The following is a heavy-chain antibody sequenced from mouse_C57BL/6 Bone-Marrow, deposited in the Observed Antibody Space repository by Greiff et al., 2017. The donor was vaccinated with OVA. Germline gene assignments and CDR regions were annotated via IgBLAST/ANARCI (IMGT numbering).Heavy chain of an antibody. CDR1: GYTFTNYW. J-gene: IGHJ1*03. V-gene: IGHV1-63*01. D-gene: IGHD2-4*01. CDR3: ARWGDYGWYFDV. Sequence: VQLQQSGAELVRPGTSVKMSCKASGYTFTNYWIGWAKQRPGHGLEWIGDIYPGGGYTNYNEKFKGKATLTADKSSSTAYMQFSSLTFEDSAIYYCARWGDYGWYFDVWGTGTTVTVSS. CDR2: IYPGGGYT.